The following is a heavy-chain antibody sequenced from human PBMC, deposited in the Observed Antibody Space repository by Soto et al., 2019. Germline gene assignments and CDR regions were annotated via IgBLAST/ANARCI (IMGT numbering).Heavy chain of an antibody. Sequence: QVQLQQWGAGLLKPSETLSLTCAVYGGSFSGYYWSWIRQPPGKGLEWIGEINHSGSTNYNPSLKSRVPISVDTSKNQFSLKLSSVPAADTAVYYCARVDRRGYSYGPGGFDYWGQGTLVTVSS. CDR1: GGSFSGYY. CDR3: ARVDRRGYSYGPGGFDY. CDR2: INHSGST. J-gene: IGHJ4*02. D-gene: IGHD5-18*01. V-gene: IGHV4-34*01.